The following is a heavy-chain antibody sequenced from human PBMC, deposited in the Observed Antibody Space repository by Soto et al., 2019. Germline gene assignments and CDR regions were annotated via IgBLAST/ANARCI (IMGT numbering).Heavy chain of an antibody. D-gene: IGHD3-10*01. J-gene: IGHJ6*03. V-gene: IGHV1-8*01. CDR2: MNPNSGNT. CDR3: AREVVFGETSGYMDV. CDR1: GYTFTSYD. Sequence: QVQLVQSGAEVKKPGASVKGSCKASGYTFTSYDINWVRQATGQGVEWMGWMNPNSGNTGYAQKFQGRVTMTRNTSISTAYMELSSLRSEDTAVYYCAREVVFGETSGYMDVWGKGTTVTVSS.